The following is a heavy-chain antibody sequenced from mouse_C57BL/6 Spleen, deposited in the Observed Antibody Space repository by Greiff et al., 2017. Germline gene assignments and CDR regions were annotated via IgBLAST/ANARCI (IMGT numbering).Heavy chain of an antibody. D-gene: IGHD3-2*02. J-gene: IGHJ2*01. Sequence: VQLQQPGAELVKPGASVKLSCKASGYTFTSYWMQWVKQRPGHGLEWIGEIDPSDSSTNYNQKFKGKATLTVDTSSSTAYMQLSSLTSEDSAVYYCASRGSGPLDDWGQGTTLTVSS. CDR2: IDPSDSST. CDR3: ASRGSGPLDD. CDR1: GYTFTSYW. V-gene: IGHV1-50*01.